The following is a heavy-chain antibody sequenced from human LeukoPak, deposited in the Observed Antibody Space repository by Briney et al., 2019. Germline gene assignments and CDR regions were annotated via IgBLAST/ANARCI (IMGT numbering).Heavy chain of an antibody. CDR1: GGSFSGYY. CDR2: INHSGST. Sequence: SETLSLTCAVYGGSFSGYYWSWIRQPPGKGLEWIGEINHSGSTNYNPSLTSRVTISVDTSKNQFSLKLSSVTAADTAVYYCARHKDYYYSYMDVWGKGTTVTISS. V-gene: IGHV4-34*01. CDR3: ARHKDYYYSYMDV. J-gene: IGHJ6*03.